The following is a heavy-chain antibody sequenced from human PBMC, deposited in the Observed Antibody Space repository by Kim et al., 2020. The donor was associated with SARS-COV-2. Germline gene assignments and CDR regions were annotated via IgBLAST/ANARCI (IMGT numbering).Heavy chain of an antibody. CDR1: GYTFTGYY. V-gene: IGHV1-2*02. CDR2: INPNSGGT. J-gene: IGHJ4*02. Sequence: ASVKVSCKASGYTFTGYYMHWVRQAPGQGLEWMGWINPNSGGTNYAQKVQGRVTMTRDTSISTAYMELSRLRSDDTAVYYCARGDYGGNSGNFDYWGQGTLVTVSS. CDR3: ARGDYGGNSGNFDY. D-gene: IGHD4-17*01.